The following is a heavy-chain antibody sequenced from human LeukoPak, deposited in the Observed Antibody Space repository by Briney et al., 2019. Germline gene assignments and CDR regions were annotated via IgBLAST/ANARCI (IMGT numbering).Heavy chain of an antibody. D-gene: IGHD3-22*01. CDR2: IYYSGST. CDR3: ARDQTGDYYDSSGYYSWFDP. Sequence: SETLSLTCTVSGGSISSYYWSWIRQPPGKGLEWIGYIYYSGSTNYNPSLKGRVTISVDTSKNQFSLKLSSVTAADTAVYYCARDQTGDYYDSSGYYSWFDPWGQGTLVTVSS. V-gene: IGHV4-59*12. CDR1: GGSISSYY. J-gene: IGHJ5*02.